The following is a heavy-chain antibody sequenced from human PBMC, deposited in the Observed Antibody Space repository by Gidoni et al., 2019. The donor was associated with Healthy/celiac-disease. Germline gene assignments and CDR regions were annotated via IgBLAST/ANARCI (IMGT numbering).Heavy chain of an antibody. CDR3: AGLEMTGKSYYYYGMDV. J-gene: IGHJ6*02. D-gene: IGHD3-9*01. V-gene: IGHV4-34*01. CDR1: GGSFSGYY. CDR2: INHSGST. Sequence: QVQLQQWGAGLLKPSETLSLTCAVYGGSFSGYYWSWIRQPPGKGLEWIGEINHSGSTNSNPSLKSRVTISVDTSKNQFSLKLSSVTAADTAVYYCAGLEMTGKSYYYYGMDVWGQGTTVTVSS.